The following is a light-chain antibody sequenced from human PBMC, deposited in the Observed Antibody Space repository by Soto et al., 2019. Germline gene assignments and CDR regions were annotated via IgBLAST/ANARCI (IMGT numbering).Light chain of an antibody. V-gene: IGKV3-20*01. CDR2: GAS. Sequence: EIVLTQSPGTLSLSAGERATLSCRASQTVSISDLAWYQQKPGQATSLLVYGASSRATVTPDRFRSSGSGKDVPPNNRRLEPEDFAVFFCQHYGSLPRTFGQGTKVEIK. CDR1: QTVSISD. CDR3: QHYGSLPRT. J-gene: IGKJ2*01.